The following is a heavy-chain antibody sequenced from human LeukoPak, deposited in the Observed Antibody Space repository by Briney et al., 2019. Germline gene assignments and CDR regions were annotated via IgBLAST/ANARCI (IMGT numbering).Heavy chain of an antibody. CDR3: AREAAAAQNAFDI. Sequence: KPGGSLRLSCAASGFTFSSYGMNWVRQAPGKGLEWVSYISSSSNSIYYADSVKGRFTISRENAKNSLYLQMNSLRAEDTAVYYCAREAAAAQNAFDIWGQGTMVTVSS. J-gene: IGHJ3*02. CDR1: GFTFSSYG. CDR2: ISSSSNSI. V-gene: IGHV3-48*04. D-gene: IGHD6-13*01.